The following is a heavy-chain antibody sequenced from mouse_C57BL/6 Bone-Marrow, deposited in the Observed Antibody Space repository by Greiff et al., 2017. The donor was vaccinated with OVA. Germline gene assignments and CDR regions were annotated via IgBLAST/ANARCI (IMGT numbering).Heavy chain of an antibody. CDR2: IDPENGDT. D-gene: IGHD1-1*01. J-gene: IGHJ3*01. V-gene: IGHV14-4*01. CDR1: GFNIKDDY. CDR3: TTGYYYVSGAN. Sequence: VQLKQSGAELVRPGASVKLSCTASGFNIKDDYMHWVKHRPEQGLEWIGWIDPENGDTEYASKFQGKATITADTSSNTAYLQLSRLTSEDTAVNYGTTGYYYVSGANWGQGTLVTASA.